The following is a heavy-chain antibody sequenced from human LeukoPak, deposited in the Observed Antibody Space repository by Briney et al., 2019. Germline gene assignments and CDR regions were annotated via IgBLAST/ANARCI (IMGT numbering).Heavy chain of an antibody. V-gene: IGHV3-15*01. CDR2: IKRKSDGETT. CDR1: GFGFINAW. D-gene: IGHD6-19*01. CDR3: STLMAVPGVDC. Sequence: GGSLRLSCAAWGFGFINAWMSWVRQAPGKGLEWVGRIKRKSDGETTDYAAPVKGRFSISRDDSTNTLYLQVNSLKTEDTAIYYCSTLMAVPGVDCWGQGTLVTVSS. J-gene: IGHJ4*02.